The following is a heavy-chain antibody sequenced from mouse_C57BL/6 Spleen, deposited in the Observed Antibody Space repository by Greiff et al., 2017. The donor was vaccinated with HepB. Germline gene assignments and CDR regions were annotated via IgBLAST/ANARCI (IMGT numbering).Heavy chain of an antibody. Sequence: LVESGPELVKPGASVKLSCKASGYTFTSYDINWVKQRPGQGLEWIGWIYPRDGSTKYNEKFKGKATLTVDTSSSTAYMELHSLTSEDSAVYFCARANSNYDYAMDYWGQGTSVTVSS. V-gene: IGHV1-85*01. CDR2: IYPRDGST. CDR1: GYTFTSYD. D-gene: IGHD2-5*01. J-gene: IGHJ4*01. CDR3: ARANSNYDYAMDY.